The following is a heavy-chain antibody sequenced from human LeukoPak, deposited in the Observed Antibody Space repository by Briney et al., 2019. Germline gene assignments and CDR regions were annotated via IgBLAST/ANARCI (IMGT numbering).Heavy chain of an antibody. V-gene: IGHV1-8*01. J-gene: IGHJ4*02. CDR3: ARGRGTYYYDSSGRDY. D-gene: IGHD3-22*01. Sequence: ASVKVSCKASGYTFTSYDINWVRQATGQGLEWMGWMNPNSGNTCYAQKFQGRVTMTRNTSISTAYMELSSLRSEDTAVYYCARGRGTYYYDSSGRDYWGQGTLVTVSS. CDR1: GYTFTSYD. CDR2: MNPNSGNT.